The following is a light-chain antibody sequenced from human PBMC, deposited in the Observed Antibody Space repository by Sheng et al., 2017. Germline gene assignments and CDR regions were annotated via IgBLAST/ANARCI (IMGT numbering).Light chain of an antibody. CDR1: QSVRDSH. V-gene: IGKV3-11*01. J-gene: IGKJ4*02. CDR2: DAS. Sequence: EIVLTQSPGTLSLSPGDRATLSCRASQSVRDSHLAWYQQKPGQAPRLLIYDASKRATGIPARFSGSGSGTDFTLTISSLEPEDFAVYYCQQRSNWPRTFGRGTKVEIK. CDR3: QQRSNWPRT.